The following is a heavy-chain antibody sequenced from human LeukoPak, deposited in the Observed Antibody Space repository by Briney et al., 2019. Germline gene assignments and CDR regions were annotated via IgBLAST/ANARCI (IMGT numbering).Heavy chain of an antibody. CDR3: ARDNFGYSSGWYWDY. CDR1: GGSISSYY. Sequence: PSETLSLTCTVSGGSISSYYWSWIRQPPGKGLEWIGYIYYSGSTNYSPSLKSRVTISVHTSKTQFSLKLSSVTAADTAVYYCARDNFGYSSGWYWDYWGQGTLVTVSS. D-gene: IGHD6-19*01. CDR2: IYYSGST. V-gene: IGHV4-59*12. J-gene: IGHJ4*02.